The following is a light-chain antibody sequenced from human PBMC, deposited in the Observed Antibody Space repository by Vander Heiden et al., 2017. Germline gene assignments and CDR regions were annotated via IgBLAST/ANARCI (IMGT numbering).Light chain of an antibody. Sequence: DIQTTQSPSSLSASVGDRVTITCRASQDISHYLAWFQQKPGKAPKSLIYGATSLQSGVPSKFNGSGSGTEFTLTISSLQPEDFATYYCQQYDRYPLTFGQGTRLEIK. CDR2: GAT. CDR1: QDISHY. CDR3: QQYDRYPLT. V-gene: IGKV1-16*02. J-gene: IGKJ5*01.